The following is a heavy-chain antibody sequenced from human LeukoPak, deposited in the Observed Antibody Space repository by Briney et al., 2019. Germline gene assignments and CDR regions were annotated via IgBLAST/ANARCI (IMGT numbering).Heavy chain of an antibody. J-gene: IGHJ4*02. CDR2: INPNSGGT. CDR3: ARGEIAVAADN. CDR1: GGTFSSYA. Sequence: ASVKVSCKASGGTFSSYAISWVRQAPGQGLEWMGWINPNSGGTNYAQKFQGRVTMTRDTSISTAYMELSRLRSDDTAVYYCARGEIAVAADNWGQGTLVTVSS. V-gene: IGHV1-2*02. D-gene: IGHD6-19*01.